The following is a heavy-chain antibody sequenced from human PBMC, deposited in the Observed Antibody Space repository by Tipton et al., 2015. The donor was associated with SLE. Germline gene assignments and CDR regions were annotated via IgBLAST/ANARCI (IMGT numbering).Heavy chain of an antibody. Sequence: TLSLTCTVSGVSLVSGSYYWTWIRQPAGKGLEWIGRIYTSGRTDYNPSLQSRVTISVDRSKSQFSLSLRSVTAADTAVYYCARDCDWGPLGYWGQGTLVTVSS. CDR1: GVSLVSGSYY. D-gene: IGHD2-21*01. CDR2: IYTSGRT. J-gene: IGHJ4*02. CDR3: ARDCDWGPLGY. V-gene: IGHV4-61*02.